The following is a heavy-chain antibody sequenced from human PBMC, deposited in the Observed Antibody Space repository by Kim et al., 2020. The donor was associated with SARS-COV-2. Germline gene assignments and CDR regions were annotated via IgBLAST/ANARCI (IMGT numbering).Heavy chain of an antibody. D-gene: IGHD3-22*01. V-gene: IGHV3-23*01. CDR1: GFTFSNYA. CDR2: ISGNGGST. CDR3: VRLGTRPLNYYDSSGYYFFDY. Sequence: GGSLRLSCAASGFTFSNYAMSWVRQAPGKGVEWVSAISGNGGSTHNADSVKGRFTISRDNSKDTLYLQMNSLRAEDTAVYYCVRLGTRPLNYYDSSGYYFFDYWGQGTLVTVSS. J-gene: IGHJ4*02.